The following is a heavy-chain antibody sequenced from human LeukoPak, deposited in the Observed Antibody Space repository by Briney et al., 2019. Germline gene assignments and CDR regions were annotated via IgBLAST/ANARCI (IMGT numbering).Heavy chain of an antibody. D-gene: IGHD6-13*01. V-gene: IGHV1-3*01. CDR2: INAVNGST. Sequence: ASVKVSCKASGYTFTSYAMHWVRQAPGQRLEWMGWINAVNGSTKYSQKFQGRVTFTRDTSASTAYMELSSLRSEDTAVYYCAGEWGGIAAAGTSGYWGQGTLVTVSS. CDR3: AGEWGGIAAAGTSGY. CDR1: GYTFTSYA. J-gene: IGHJ4*02.